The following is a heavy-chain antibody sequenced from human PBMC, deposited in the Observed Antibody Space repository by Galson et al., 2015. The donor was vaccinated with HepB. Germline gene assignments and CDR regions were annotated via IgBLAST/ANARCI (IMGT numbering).Heavy chain of an antibody. D-gene: IGHD1-26*01. CDR3: AKLTLGY. CDR1: GFTFSSYV. CDR2: ISASGDGT. J-gene: IGHJ4*02. Sequence: SLRPSCAASGFTFSSYVMSWVRQAPGKGLECVSSISASGDGTYYADSVKGRFTISRDNSKNTLYLQMNSLRAEDTAVYYCAKLTLGYWGQGTLVTVSS. V-gene: IGHV3-23*01.